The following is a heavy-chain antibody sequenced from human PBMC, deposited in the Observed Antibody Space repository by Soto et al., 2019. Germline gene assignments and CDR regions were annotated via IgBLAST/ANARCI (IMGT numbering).Heavy chain of an antibody. D-gene: IGHD6-19*01. Sequence: PGGSLRLSCAASGFTFSSYAMHWVRQAPGKGLEWVTVISYDGSNKYYADSVKGRFTISRDNSKNTLYLQMNSLRAEDTAVYYCARDKIGSGRSTFDYWGQGTPVTVSS. CDR3: ARDKIGSGRSTFDY. CDR2: ISYDGSNK. CDR1: GFTFSSYA. V-gene: IGHV3-30-3*01. J-gene: IGHJ4*02.